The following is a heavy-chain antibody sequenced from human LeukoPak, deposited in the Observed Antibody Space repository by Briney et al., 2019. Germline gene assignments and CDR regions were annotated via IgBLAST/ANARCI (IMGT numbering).Heavy chain of an antibody. Sequence: SETLSLTCTVSGGSISSYYWSWIRQPPGKGLEWIGYIYYSGSTNYNPSLKSRVTISVDTSKNQFSLKLSSVTAADTAVHYCARRRGDFWSDYYAFDYWGQGTLVTISS. D-gene: IGHD3-3*01. J-gene: IGHJ4*02. CDR2: IYYSGST. CDR3: ARRRGDFWSDYYAFDY. V-gene: IGHV4-59*08. CDR1: GGSISSYY.